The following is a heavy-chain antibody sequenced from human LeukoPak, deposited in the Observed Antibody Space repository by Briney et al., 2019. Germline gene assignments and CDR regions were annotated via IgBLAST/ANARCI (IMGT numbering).Heavy chain of an antibody. CDR3: ARGVIPPDYGEDY. Sequence: GGSLRLSCAASGFTFSSYAMSWVRQAPGKGLEWVSAISGSGGSTYYADSVKGRFTISRDNSKNTLYLQMNSLRAEDTAVYYCARGVIPPDYGEDYWGQGTLVTASS. D-gene: IGHD4-17*01. J-gene: IGHJ4*02. V-gene: IGHV3-23*01. CDR2: ISGSGGST. CDR1: GFTFSSYA.